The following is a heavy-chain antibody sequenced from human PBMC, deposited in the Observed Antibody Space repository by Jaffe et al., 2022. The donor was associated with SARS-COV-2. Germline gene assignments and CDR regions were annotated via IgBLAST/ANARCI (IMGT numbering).Heavy chain of an antibody. CDR3: ARDRGGGCSGGGCYPDY. Sequence: EVQLVESGGGLVQPGGSLRLSCAASGLTVSSNYMSWARQAPGKGLEWVSVFYSGGGTYYTDSVKGRFTISRDNSKNVLYLQMNTLRTDDTAVYYCARDRGGGCSGGGCYPDYWGQGTLVTVSS. CDR2: FYSGGGT. V-gene: IGHV3-66*02. CDR1: GLTVSSNY. J-gene: IGHJ4*02. D-gene: IGHD2-15*01.